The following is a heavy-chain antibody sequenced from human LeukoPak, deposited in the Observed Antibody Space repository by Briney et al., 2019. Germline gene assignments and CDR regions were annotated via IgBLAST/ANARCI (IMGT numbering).Heavy chain of an antibody. V-gene: IGHV3-48*03. CDR3: ARDGWSGSLDY. J-gene: IGHJ4*02. D-gene: IGHD1-26*01. CDR2: ISSSGSTI. CDR1: GFTFSSYE. Sequence: PGGSLRLSCAASGFTFSSYEMNWVRQAPGKGLEWVSYISSSGSTIYYADSVKGRFTISRDNAKNSLYLQMNSLRAEDTAVYYCARDGWSGSLDYWGQGTLVTVSS.